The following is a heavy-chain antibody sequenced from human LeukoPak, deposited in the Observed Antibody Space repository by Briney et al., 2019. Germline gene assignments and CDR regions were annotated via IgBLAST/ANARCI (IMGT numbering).Heavy chain of an antibody. CDR1: GFTFSSYA. CDR2: ISGSGGST. CDR3: AKGLYFGELLGPCDF. V-gene: IGHV3-23*01. Sequence: QTGGSLRLSCAASGFTFSSYAMSWVRQAPGKGLEWVSAISGSGGSTYYADSVKGRFTISRDNSKNTLYLQMNSLRAEDTAVYYCAKGLYFGELLGPCDFWGQGTLVTVSS. J-gene: IGHJ4*02. D-gene: IGHD3-10*01.